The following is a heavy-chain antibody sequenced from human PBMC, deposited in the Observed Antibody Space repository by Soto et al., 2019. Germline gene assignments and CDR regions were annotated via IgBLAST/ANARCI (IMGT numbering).Heavy chain of an antibody. Sequence: PSETLSLTCAVYGGSFSGYYWSWIRQPPGKGLEWIGEINHSGSTNYNPSLKSRVTISVDTSKNQFSLKLSSVTAADTAVYYCARARWFGEFSYYYYGMDVWGQGTTVTVS. V-gene: IGHV4-34*01. CDR2: INHSGST. D-gene: IGHD3-10*01. CDR3: ARARWFGEFSYYYYGMDV. J-gene: IGHJ6*02. CDR1: GGSFSGYY.